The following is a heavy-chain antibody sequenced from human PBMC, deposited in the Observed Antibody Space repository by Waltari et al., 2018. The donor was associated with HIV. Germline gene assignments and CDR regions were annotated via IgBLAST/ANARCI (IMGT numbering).Heavy chain of an antibody. V-gene: IGHV3-48*03. CDR3: ARGLPGGATPFDY. J-gene: IGHJ4*02. CDR2: ISSSGSTI. Sequence: EVQLVESGGGLVQPGGSLRLSCAASGFTFSSYEMNWVRQAPGKGLEWVSYISSSGSTIYYADSVKGRFTISRDNAKNSLYLQMNSLRAEDTAVYYCARGLPGGATPFDYWGQGTLVTVSS. CDR1: GFTFSSYE. D-gene: IGHD1-26*01.